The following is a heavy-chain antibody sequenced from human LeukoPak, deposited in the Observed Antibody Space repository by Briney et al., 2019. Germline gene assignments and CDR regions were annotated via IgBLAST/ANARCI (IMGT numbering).Heavy chain of an antibody. CDR1: GFIFSDYY. D-gene: IGHD6-19*01. CDR3: ARAYSSAWFFDY. CDR2: ISSSGSTI. J-gene: IGHJ4*02. V-gene: IGHV3-11*01. Sequence: GGSLRLSCAASGFIFSDYYMSWIRQAPGKGLEWVSYISSSGSTIYYADSVKGRFTISRDNAKNSLFLQMNSLRAEDTAVYYCARAYSSAWFFDYWGQGTLVTVSS.